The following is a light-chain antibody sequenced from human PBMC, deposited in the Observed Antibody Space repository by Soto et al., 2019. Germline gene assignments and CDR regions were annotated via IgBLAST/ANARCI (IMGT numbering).Light chain of an antibody. J-gene: IGLJ3*02. CDR1: SSDVGGYNY. V-gene: IGLV2-14*01. CDR2: DVS. CDR3: SSYTSSSYLV. Sequence: QSALTQPASVSGSPGQSITISCTGTSSDVGGYNYVSWYQQHPGKAPKLMIYDVSNRPSGVSNRFSGSKSGNTASLTISGLQDEDAAYYYCSSYTSSSYLVFGGGTKLTVL.